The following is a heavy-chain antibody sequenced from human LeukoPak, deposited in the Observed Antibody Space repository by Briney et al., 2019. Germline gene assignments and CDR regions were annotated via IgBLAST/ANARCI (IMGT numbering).Heavy chain of an antibody. CDR2: INHSGST. CDR1: GGSFSGYY. D-gene: IGHD2-2*01. J-gene: IGHJ5*02. Sequence: PSETLSLTCAVYGGSFSGYYWSWIRQPPGKGLEWIGEINHSGSTNYNPSLKSRVTISVDTSKNQFSLKLSSVTAADTAVYYCARALVVVPAAIGSNWFDPWGQGTLVTVSS. V-gene: IGHV4-34*01. CDR3: ARALVVVPAAIGSNWFDP.